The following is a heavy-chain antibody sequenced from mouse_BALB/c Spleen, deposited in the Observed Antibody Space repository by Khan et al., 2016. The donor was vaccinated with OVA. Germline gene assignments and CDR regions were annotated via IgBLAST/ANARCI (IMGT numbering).Heavy chain of an antibody. CDR1: GYTFTNYG. D-gene: IGHD2-1*01. J-gene: IGHJ3*01. V-gene: IGHV9-3-1*01. Sequence: QSELVQSGPELKKPGETVKISCKASGYTFTNYGMNWVKQAPGKGFKWMGWINTYTGEPTYADDFKGRFAFSLETSASTAYLQINNLKNEDTAKYFCARSNGNYWFAYWGQGTLVTVSA. CDR3: ARSNGNYWFAY. CDR2: INTYTGEP.